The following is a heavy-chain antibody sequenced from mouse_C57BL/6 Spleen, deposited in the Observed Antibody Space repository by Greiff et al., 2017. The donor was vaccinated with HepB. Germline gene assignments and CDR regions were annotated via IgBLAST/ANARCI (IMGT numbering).Heavy chain of an antibody. Sequence: EVQLQQSGAELVRPGASVKLSCTASGFNIKDDYMHWVKQRPEQGLEWIGWIDPENGDTEYASKFQGKATITADTSSNTAYLQLSSLTSEDTAVYYCTLYYYGRYFDYWGQGTTLTVSS. D-gene: IGHD1-1*01. CDR2: IDPENGDT. CDR1: GFNIKDDY. V-gene: IGHV14-4*01. CDR3: TLYYYGRYFDY. J-gene: IGHJ2*01.